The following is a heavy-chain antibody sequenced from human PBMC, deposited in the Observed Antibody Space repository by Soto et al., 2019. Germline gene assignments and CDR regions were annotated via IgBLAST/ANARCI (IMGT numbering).Heavy chain of an antibody. CDR2: INHSGST. Sequence: PSETLSLTCAVYGGSFSGYYWSWIRQPPGKGLEWIGEINHSGSTNYNPSLKSRVSISVGTSNNQFSLKLNPVTAADTAVYFCARGRGDGYNQHWYFDLWGRGTLVTVSS. CDR3: ARGRGDGYNQHWYFDL. CDR1: GGSFSGYY. J-gene: IGHJ2*01. D-gene: IGHD3-10*01. V-gene: IGHV4-34*01.